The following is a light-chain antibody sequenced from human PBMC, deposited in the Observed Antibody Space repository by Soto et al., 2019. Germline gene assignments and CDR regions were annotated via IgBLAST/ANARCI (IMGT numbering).Light chain of an antibody. V-gene: IGKV3-15*01. Sequence: EIVMTQSPATLSVSPGEGATLSCRASQSISSNLAWYQQKPGQAPRLLIYGASTRATGIPARFSGSGSGTEFTLPISSLQSEDFAVYYCQQYNNWPPWTFGQGTKVDIK. CDR1: QSISSN. CDR2: GAS. CDR3: QQYNNWPPWT. J-gene: IGKJ1*01.